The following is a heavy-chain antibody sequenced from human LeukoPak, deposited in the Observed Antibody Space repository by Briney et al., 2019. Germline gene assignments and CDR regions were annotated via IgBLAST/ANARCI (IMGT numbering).Heavy chain of an antibody. Sequence: PGGSLRLSCAASGFTFTNHWMHWVRQAPGKGLVWVSRIRPDGRETNHADSVKGRFTISRDNAKNTLYLQMNSLGAEDTAVYYCGRDDFVGSGSVDCWREGVLVAVS. V-gene: IGHV3-74*01. CDR3: GRDDFVGSGSVDC. J-gene: IGHJ4*02. CDR1: GFTFTNHW. D-gene: IGHD1-1*01. CDR2: IRPDGRET.